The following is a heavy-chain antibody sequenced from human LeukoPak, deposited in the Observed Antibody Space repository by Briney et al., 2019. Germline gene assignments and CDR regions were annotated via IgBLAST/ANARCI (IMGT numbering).Heavy chain of an antibody. V-gene: IGHV4-34*01. D-gene: IGHD6-19*01. J-gene: IGHJ4*02. CDR2: INHSGST. CDR1: GGSFSGYY. CDR3: ARGLGVAVAVPFGARYYFDY. Sequence: PSETLSLTCAVYGGSFSGYYWSWIRQPPGKGLEWIGEINHSGSTNYNPSLKNRVTISVDTSKNQFSLKLSSVTAADTAVYYCARGLGVAVAVPFGARYYFDYWGQGTLVTVSS.